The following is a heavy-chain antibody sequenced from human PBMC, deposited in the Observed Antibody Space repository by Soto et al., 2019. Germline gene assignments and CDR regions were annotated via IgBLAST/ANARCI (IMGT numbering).Heavy chain of an antibody. J-gene: IGHJ4*02. V-gene: IGHV4-34*02. CDR1: GESFSGSY. Sequence: QVQLQQWGAGLLKPSETLSLSCGVSGESFSGSYWTWIRQPPGKGLEWIGEVNHSGGTNYNPSLTSRVTISVATSKSQFSLNVSSVTAADAAVYFCARGRLSVAARPRGYYFDYWGQGTLVTVSS. D-gene: IGHD6-6*01. CDR2: VNHSGGT. CDR3: ARGRLSVAARPRGYYFDY.